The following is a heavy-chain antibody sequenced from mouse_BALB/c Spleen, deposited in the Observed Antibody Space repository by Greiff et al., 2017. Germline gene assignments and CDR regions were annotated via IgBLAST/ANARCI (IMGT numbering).Heavy chain of an antibody. J-gene: IGHJ3*01. D-gene: IGHD2-1*01. Sequence: EVKLRQSGPSLVKPSQTLSLTCSVTGDSITSGYWNWIRKFPGNKLEYMGYISYSGSTYYNPSLKSRISITRDTSKNQYYLQLNSVTTEDTATYYCASHYGNSFAYWGQGTLVTVSA. CDR2: ISYSGST. CDR3: ASHYGNSFAY. CDR1: GDSITSGY. V-gene: IGHV3-8*02.